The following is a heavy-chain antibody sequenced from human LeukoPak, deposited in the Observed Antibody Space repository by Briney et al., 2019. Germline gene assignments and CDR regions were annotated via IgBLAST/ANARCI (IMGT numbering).Heavy chain of an antibody. CDR3: ARVRGSYSSDY. J-gene: IGHJ4*02. V-gene: IGHV3-11*01. CDR1: GFTFSDNY. D-gene: IGHD5-12*01. CDR2: ISKDGRTV. Sequence: SGGSLRLSCAASGFTFSDNYMSWIRQAPGKGLEWVSFISKDGRTVSYADSVKGQFTISRDNSKNSLYLQMNSLTADDTAVYFCARVRGSYSSDYWGQGTLVTVSS.